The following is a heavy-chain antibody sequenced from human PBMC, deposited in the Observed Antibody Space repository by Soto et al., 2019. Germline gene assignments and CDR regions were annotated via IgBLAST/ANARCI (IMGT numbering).Heavy chain of an antibody. CDR2: IYSGGST. CDR3: ARDPVHDYGDYGGY. Sequence: EVQLVESGGGLVQPGRSLRLSCGASGFTVSSNYMSWVRQAPGKGLEWVSVIYSGGSTYYADSVKGRFTISRDNSKNTLYLQMNSLRAEDTAVYYCARDPVHDYGDYGGYWGQGTLVTVSS. CDR1: GFTVSSNY. V-gene: IGHV3-66*01. D-gene: IGHD4-17*01. J-gene: IGHJ4*02.